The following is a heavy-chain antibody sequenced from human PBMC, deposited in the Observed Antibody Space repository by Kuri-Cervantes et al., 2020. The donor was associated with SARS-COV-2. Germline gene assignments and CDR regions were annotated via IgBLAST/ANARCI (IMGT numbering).Heavy chain of an antibody. CDR3: ARAYCSSTSCYLFPYYYMDV. Sequence: ASVKVSCKASGYTFNGYYIHWVRQAPGQGLEWMGWINPNSGGTNYAQKFQGRVTMTRDTSISTAYMEQSRLRSDDTAVYYCARAYCSSTSCYLFPYYYMDVWGKGTTVTVSS. D-gene: IGHD2-2*01. V-gene: IGHV1-2*02. J-gene: IGHJ6*03. CDR1: GYTFNGYY. CDR2: INPNSGGT.